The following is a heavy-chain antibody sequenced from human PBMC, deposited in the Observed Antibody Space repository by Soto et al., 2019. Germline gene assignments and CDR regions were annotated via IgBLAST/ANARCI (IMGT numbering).Heavy chain of an antibody. J-gene: IGHJ4*02. CDR1: GFTFSDYY. Sequence: GGSLRLSCAASGFTFSDYYTSWIRQAPGKGLEWVSYISSSSSSTTYADSVKGRFTISRDNPKNSLYLQMNSLRAEDTAVYYCARYYYASGSYHYYFDYWGQGTLVTVSS. V-gene: IGHV3-11*06. D-gene: IGHD3-10*01. CDR2: ISSSSSST. CDR3: ARYYYASGSYHYYFDY.